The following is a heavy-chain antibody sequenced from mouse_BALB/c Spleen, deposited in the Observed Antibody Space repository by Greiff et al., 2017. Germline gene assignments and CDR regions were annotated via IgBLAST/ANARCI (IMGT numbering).Heavy chain of an antibody. CDR1: GFNIKDTY. CDR3: ARPFDYGSSYYFDY. J-gene: IGHJ2*01. Sequence: EVKLVESGAELVKPGASVKLSCTASGFNIKDTYMHWVKQRPEQGLEWIGRIDPANGNTKYDPKFQGKATITADTSSNTAYLQLSSLTSEDTAVYYCARPFDYGSSYYFDYWGQGTTLTVSS. CDR2: IDPANGNT. D-gene: IGHD1-1*01. V-gene: IGHV14-3*02.